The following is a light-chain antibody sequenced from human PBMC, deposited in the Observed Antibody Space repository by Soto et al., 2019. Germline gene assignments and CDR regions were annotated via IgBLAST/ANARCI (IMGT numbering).Light chain of an antibody. V-gene: IGKV3-15*01. J-gene: IGKJ4*01. CDR1: HRVSSY. CDR3: QQYNNWPLT. Sequence: EILMTQSPATLSVSPGESATLCCRASHRVSSYLAWYQQKPGQAPRLLIYGASTRATGIPARFSGSGSGTVFTLTISSLQSEDFAVYFCQQYNNWPLTFGGGTKVEIK. CDR2: GAS.